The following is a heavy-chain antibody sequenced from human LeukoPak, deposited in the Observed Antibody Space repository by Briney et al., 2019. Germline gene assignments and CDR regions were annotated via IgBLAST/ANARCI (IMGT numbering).Heavy chain of an antibody. CDR1: GFTFSSYS. CDR3: ARYSSSKYYFDY. V-gene: IGHV3-21*01. CDR2: ISSSSYI. J-gene: IGHJ4*02. Sequence: GGSLRLSCAASGFTFSSYSMNWVRQAPGKGLEWVSSISSSSYIYYADSVKGRFTISRDNAKNSLYLQMNSLRAEDTAVYYCARYSSSKYYFDYWGQGTLVTVSS. D-gene: IGHD6-6*01.